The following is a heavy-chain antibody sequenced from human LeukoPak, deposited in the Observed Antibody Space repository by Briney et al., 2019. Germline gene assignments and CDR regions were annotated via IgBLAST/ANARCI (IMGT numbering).Heavy chain of an antibody. V-gene: IGHV3-33*01. CDR2: IWYDGSNK. Sequence: HPGGSLRLSCAASGFTFSSYGMHWVRQAPGKGLEWVAVIWYDGSNKYYADSVKGRFTISRDNSKNTLYLQMNSLRAEDTAVYYCARDRELGGWNYFDYWGQGTLVTVSS. CDR1: GFTFSSYG. D-gene: IGHD7-27*01. J-gene: IGHJ4*02. CDR3: ARDRELGGWNYFDY.